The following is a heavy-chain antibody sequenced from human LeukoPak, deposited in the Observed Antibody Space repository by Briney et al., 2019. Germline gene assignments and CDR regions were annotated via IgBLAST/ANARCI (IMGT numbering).Heavy chain of an antibody. CDR3: ARGYCSGGSCYPADY. J-gene: IGHJ4*02. CDR1: GGTFISYA. D-gene: IGHD2-15*01. CDR2: IIPIFGTA. Sequence: SVKVSCKASGGTFISYAISWVRQAPGQGLEWMGGIIPIFGTANYAQKFQGRVTITADESTSTAYMELSSLRSEDTAVYYCARGYCSGGSCYPADYWGQGTLVTVSS. V-gene: IGHV1-69*13.